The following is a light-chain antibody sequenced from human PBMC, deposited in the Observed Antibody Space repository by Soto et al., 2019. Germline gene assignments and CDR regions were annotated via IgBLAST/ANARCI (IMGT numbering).Light chain of an antibody. CDR2: AAS. J-gene: IGKJ1*01. Sequence: DIQMTQSPSSVSASVGDRVTITCRASQGISRWLAWYQKKPGRAPKLLIYAASSLQSGVPVRFSGSGSGTDFTLTISSLQPEDFATYYCQQSYSTPRTFGQGTKVDI. V-gene: IGKV1-12*01. CDR1: QGISRW. CDR3: QQSYSTPRT.